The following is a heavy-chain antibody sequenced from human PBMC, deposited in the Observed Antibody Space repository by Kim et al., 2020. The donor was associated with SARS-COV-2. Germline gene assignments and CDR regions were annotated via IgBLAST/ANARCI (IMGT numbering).Heavy chain of an antibody. Sequence: GGSLRLSCAASGFTFSSYGMHWVRQAPGKGLEWVAVISYDGSNKYYADSVKGRFTISRDNSKNTLYLQMNSLRAEDTAVYYCAKENYDFWSGYSHFDYWG. J-gene: IGHJ4*01. V-gene: IGHV3-30*18. CDR3: AKENYDFWSGYSHFDY. CDR2: ISYDGSNK. D-gene: IGHD3-3*01. CDR1: GFTFSSYG.